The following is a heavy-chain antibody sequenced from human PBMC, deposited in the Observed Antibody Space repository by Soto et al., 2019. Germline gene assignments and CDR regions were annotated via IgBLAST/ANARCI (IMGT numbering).Heavy chain of an antibody. CDR3: ARHGIVVVTAIPAHFDY. V-gene: IGHV4-39*01. CDR1: GGPISSSSYY. CDR2: IYYSGST. J-gene: IGHJ4*02. D-gene: IGHD2-21*02. Sequence: PSETLSLTCTVSGGPISSSSYYWGWIRQPPGKGLEWIGSIYYSGSTYYNPSLKSRVTISVDTSKNQFSLKLSSVTAADTAVYYCARHGIVVVTAIPAHFDYWGQGTLVTVSS.